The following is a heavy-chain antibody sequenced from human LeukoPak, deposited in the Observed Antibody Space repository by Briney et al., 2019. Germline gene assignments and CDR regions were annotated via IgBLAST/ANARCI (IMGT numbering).Heavy chain of an antibody. CDR3: AHSEDYYGSVDAFDI. D-gene: IGHD3-10*01. CDR2: IYWDDDK. J-gene: IGHJ3*02. V-gene: IGHV2-5*02. CDR1: GFPLRTRGGG. Sequence: SGPTLVNPSQTLTLTCTFSGFPLRTRGGGVGWIRQPPGKALEWLTFIYWDDDKRYSPSLESRLTITMDTFKNQVVLTMTNMDPVDTATYYCAHSEDYYGSVDAFDIWGQGTMVTVSS.